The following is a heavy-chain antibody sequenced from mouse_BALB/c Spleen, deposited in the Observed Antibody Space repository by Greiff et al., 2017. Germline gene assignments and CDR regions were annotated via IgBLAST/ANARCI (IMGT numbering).Heavy chain of an antibody. CDR2: IYPGDGDT. V-gene: IGHV1-87*01. D-gene: IGHD1-1*02. CDR1: GYTFTSYW. Sequence: VQLQQSGAELARPGASVKLSCKASGYTFTSYWMQWVKQRPGQGLEWIGAIYPGDGDTRYTPKFKGKATLTADKSSSTAYMQLSSLASEDSAVYYCARRGWSYYAMDYWGQGTSVTVSS. CDR3: ARRGWSYYAMDY. J-gene: IGHJ4*01.